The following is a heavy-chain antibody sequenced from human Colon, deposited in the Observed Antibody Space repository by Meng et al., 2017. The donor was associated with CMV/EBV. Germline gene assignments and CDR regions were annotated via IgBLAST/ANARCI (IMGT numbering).Heavy chain of an antibody. D-gene: IGHD1-1*01. Sequence: GGSLRLSCAASGFTFSSYSMNWVRQTPGKGLEWVSYISGSSTTIYYSDSVKGRFTISRDNAKNSLYLQMNSLRAEDTAVYYCARDSIGNGPDAFDIWGQGTMVTVSS. CDR2: ISGSSTTI. J-gene: IGHJ3*02. CDR1: GFTFSSYS. V-gene: IGHV3-48*04. CDR3: ARDSIGNGPDAFDI.